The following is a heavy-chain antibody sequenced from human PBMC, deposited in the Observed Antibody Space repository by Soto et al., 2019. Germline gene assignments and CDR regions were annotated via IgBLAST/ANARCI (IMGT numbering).Heavy chain of an antibody. CDR3: ARDRRLLPHWYFDL. CDR2: IIPIFGTA. CDR1: GGTFSSYA. V-gene: IGHV1-69*13. D-gene: IGHD2-21*02. J-gene: IGHJ2*01. Sequence: SVKVSCKASGGTFSSYAISWVRQAPGQGLEWMGGIIPIFGTANYAQKFQGRVTITADESTSTAYMELSSLRSEDTAVYYCARDRRLLPHWYFDLWGRGTLVTVYS.